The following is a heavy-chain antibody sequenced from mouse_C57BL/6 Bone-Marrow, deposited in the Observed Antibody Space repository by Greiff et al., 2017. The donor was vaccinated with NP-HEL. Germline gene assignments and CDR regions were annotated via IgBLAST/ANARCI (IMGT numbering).Heavy chain of an antibody. CDR2: IWSGGST. CDR3: ARNRFITTVVALDY. CDR1: GFSLTSYG. J-gene: IGHJ2*01. V-gene: IGHV2-2*01. D-gene: IGHD1-1*01. Sequence: QVQLKESGPGLVQPSQSLSITCTVSGFSLTSYGVHWVRQSPGKGLEWLGVIWSGGSTDYNAAFISRLSISKDNSKSQVFFKMNSLQADDTAIYYCARNRFITTVVALDYWGQGTTLTVSS.